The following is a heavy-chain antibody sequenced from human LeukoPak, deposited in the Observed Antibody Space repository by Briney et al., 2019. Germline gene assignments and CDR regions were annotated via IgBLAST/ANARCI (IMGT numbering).Heavy chain of an antibody. D-gene: IGHD3-22*01. V-gene: IGHV3-74*01. CDR2: INSDGSST. J-gene: IGHJ5*02. Sequence: PGGSLRLSCAASGFTFSSYWMHWVRQAPGKGLVWFSRINSDGSSTSYADSVKGRFTISRDNAKNTLYLQMNSLRAEDTAVYYCTRITYYYDSSGYYHPSWGQGTLVTVSS. CDR1: GFTFSSYW. CDR3: TRITYYYDSSGYYHPS.